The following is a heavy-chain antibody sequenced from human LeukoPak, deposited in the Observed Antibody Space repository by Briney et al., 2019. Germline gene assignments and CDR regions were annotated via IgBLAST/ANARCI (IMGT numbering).Heavy chain of an antibody. CDR2: ISGSGVSE. Sequence: GGSLRLSCAASGFTFSNHAMSWVRQAPGKGLEWVSAISGSGVSEYYADSVQGRFTISRDNSKNTLYLQMNSLRAEDTAVYYCAKDRVTIFGVVTPYFDYWGQGTLVTVSS. CDR3: AKDRVTIFGVVTPYFDY. V-gene: IGHV3-23*01. CDR1: GFTFSNHA. D-gene: IGHD3-3*01. J-gene: IGHJ4*02.